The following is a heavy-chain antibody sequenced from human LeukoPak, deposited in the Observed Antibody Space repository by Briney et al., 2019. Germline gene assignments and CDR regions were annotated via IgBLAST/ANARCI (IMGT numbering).Heavy chain of an antibody. J-gene: IGHJ6*03. D-gene: IGHD5-12*01. CDR1: GGSFSGYY. V-gene: IGHV4-34*01. Sequence: PSETLSLTCAVYGGSFSGYYWSWIRQPPGKGLEWIGEINHSGSTNYNPSLKSRVTISVDTSKNQFSLKLSSVTAADTAVYYCARRRGYSGYPLYYMDVWGKGTTVTISS. CDR2: INHSGST. CDR3: ARRRGYSGYPLYYMDV.